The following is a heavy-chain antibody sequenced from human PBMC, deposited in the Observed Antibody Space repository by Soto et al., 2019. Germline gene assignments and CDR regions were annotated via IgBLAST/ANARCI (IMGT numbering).Heavy chain of an antibody. CDR2: IRGRADNYAT. Sequence: EVQLVESGGDLVQPGGSLKLSCAASGFIFSGTTIHWVRQASGEGLEWVGRIRGRADNYATGYAASVKGRFTISRDDSKKMAYLQMNSLKTEDTAVYFCTRAPDGNNADYWGQGTLVTVSS. CDR3: TRAPDGNNADY. V-gene: IGHV3-73*02. CDR1: GFIFSGTT. J-gene: IGHJ4*02. D-gene: IGHD6-13*01.